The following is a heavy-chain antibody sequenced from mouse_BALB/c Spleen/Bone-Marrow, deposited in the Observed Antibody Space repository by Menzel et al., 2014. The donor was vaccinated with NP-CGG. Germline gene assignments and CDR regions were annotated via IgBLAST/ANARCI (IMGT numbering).Heavy chain of an antibody. CDR1: GFSLTCYG. CDR2: ILGDGST. Sequence: ARFGRVKVSQRVTITCTVSGFSLTCYGVSWVRQPPGKGLDWLGMILGDGSTDYNSAFKSRLSISKDNSKSQGFLKMNSLQADDTARYYCARDYFVIRKGFDDRREGHSVPVPS. D-gene: IGHD2-4*01. CDR3: ARDYFVIRKGFDD. J-gene: IGHJ4*01. V-gene: IGHV2-6-7*01.